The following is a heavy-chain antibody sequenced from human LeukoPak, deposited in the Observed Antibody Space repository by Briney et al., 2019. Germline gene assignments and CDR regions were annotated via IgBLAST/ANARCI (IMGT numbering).Heavy chain of an antibody. J-gene: IGHJ4*02. V-gene: IGHV3-30*18. Sequence: GRSLRLSCAASGFTFSSYGMHWVPQAPGKGLEWLAVIPYDGSNKYYADSVKGRFTISRDNSKNTLYLQMNSLRAEDTAVYYCAKGLQLWAPIDYWGQGTLVTVSS. D-gene: IGHD5-18*01. CDR2: IPYDGSNK. CDR1: GFTFSSYG. CDR3: AKGLQLWAPIDY.